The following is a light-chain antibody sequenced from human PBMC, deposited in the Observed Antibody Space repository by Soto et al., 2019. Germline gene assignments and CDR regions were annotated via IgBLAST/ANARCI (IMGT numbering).Light chain of an antibody. V-gene: IGKV1-33*01. CDR2: DAS. J-gene: IGKJ5*01. Sequence: DIQMSQSPSALAASLGDSVTSTCQASQDSSNYLNWHQQKLGKAPKLLIYDASNLETGVPSRFSGSGSGTDFTFTISSLQPEDIATYYCQQYSHLITFGQGTRLEIK. CDR3: QQYSHLIT. CDR1: QDSSNY.